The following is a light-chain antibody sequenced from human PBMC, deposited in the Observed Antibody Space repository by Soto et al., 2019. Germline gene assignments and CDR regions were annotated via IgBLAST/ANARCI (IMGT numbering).Light chain of an antibody. CDR1: SSDVGGYIL. V-gene: IGLV2-23*01. Sequence: QSALTQPASVSGSPGQSITISCTGTSSDVGGYILVSWYQLHLDKAPKLMIYEGRKRPSGVSNRFSGSKSGNTASLTISGLQPEDEAHYYCCSYVGSDTYVIFGGGTKLTVL. J-gene: IGLJ2*01. CDR2: EGR. CDR3: CSYVGSDTYVI.